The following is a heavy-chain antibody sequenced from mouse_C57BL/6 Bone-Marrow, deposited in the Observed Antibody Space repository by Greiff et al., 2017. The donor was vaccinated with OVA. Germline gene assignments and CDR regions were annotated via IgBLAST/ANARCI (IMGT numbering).Heavy chain of an antibody. CDR2: ISGGGSYT. V-gene: IGHV5-6*01. CDR1: GFTFSSYG. Sequence: EVMLVESGGDLVKPGGSLKLSCAASGFTFSSYGMSWVRQTPDKRLDWVATISGGGSYTYYPDSVKGRFTISRDNAKNTLYLQMSSLKSEDTAMDYCARSYDSNLYWYFDVWGTGTTVTVSS. J-gene: IGHJ1*03. CDR3: ARSYDSNLYWYFDV. D-gene: IGHD2-5*01.